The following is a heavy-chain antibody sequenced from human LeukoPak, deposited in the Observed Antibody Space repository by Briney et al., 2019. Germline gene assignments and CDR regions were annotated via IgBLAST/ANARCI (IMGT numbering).Heavy chain of an antibody. Sequence: GGSLRLSCAASGFTFTSYAMNWVRQAPGKGLEWVSAISGSGGSTYYADSVKGRFTISRDNSKNTLYLQMNSLRAEDTAVYYCAKGSLVLWFGELLHYFDYWGQGTLVTVSS. CDR1: GFTFTSYA. CDR2: ISGSGGST. J-gene: IGHJ4*02. V-gene: IGHV3-23*01. D-gene: IGHD3-10*01. CDR3: AKGSLVLWFGELLHYFDY.